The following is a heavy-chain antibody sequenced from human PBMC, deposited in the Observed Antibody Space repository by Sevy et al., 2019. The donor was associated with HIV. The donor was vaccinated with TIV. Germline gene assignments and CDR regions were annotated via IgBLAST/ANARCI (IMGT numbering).Heavy chain of an antibody. J-gene: IGHJ4*02. Sequence: GGSLRLSCSASGFSFSTYSMHWVRQAPGKGLEWVAFTRYDSSNTFYADSVKGRFSISRDNSKNTLYLQMSSLRPEDTALYFCARGPEYSGYAFLIDDWGQGTLVTVSS. CDR1: GFSFSTYS. CDR2: TRYDSSNT. CDR3: ARGPEYSGYAFLIDD. V-gene: IGHV3-30*02. D-gene: IGHD5-12*01.